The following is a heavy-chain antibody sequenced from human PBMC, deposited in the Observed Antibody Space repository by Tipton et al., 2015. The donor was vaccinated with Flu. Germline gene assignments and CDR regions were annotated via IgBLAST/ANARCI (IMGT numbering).Heavy chain of an antibody. CDR3: ARDYMVRGVISPLFYFSGMDV. Sequence: QLVQSGAEVKKPGASVKVSCKASGYTFTGYYMHWVRQAPGQGLEWMGWINPNSGGTNYAQKFQGRVTMTRDTSISTAYMELSRLRSDDTAVYYCARDYMVRGVISPLFYFSGMDVWGQGTTVTVSS. J-gene: IGHJ6*02. V-gene: IGHV1-2*02. D-gene: IGHD3-10*01. CDR1: GYTFTGYY. CDR2: INPNSGGT.